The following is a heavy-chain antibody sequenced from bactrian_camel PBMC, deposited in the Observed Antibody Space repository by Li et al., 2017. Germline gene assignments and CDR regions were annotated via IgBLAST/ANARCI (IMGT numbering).Heavy chain of an antibody. J-gene: IGHJ4*01. Sequence: VQLVESGGGLVQPGGSLRLSCAASGFTVSSYDMSWVRQAPGKGLEWVSAINSGGAYTYYADSVKGRFTISRDNAKNTLYLQMNGLKTEDTAVYYCAHDHSGLSMPCWGQGTQVTVS. CDR3: AHDHSGLSMPC. V-gene: IGHV3S40*01. CDR1: GFTVSSYD. CDR2: INSGGAYT.